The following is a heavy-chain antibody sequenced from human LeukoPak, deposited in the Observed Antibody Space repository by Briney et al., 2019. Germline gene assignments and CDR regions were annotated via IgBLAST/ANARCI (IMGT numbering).Heavy chain of an antibody. CDR3: ARSGYCSGGSCYFDY. Sequence: GGSLRLSCAASGFTFSSYGMHWVRQAPGKGLEWVAFIRYDGSNKYYADSVKGRFTISRDNSKNTLYLQMNSLRAEDTAVHYCARSGYCSGGSCYFDYWGQGTLVTVSS. V-gene: IGHV3-30*02. CDR2: IRYDGSNK. D-gene: IGHD2-15*01. CDR1: GFTFSSYG. J-gene: IGHJ4*02.